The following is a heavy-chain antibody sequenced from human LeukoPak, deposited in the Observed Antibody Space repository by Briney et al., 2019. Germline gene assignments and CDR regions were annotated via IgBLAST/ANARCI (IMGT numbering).Heavy chain of an antibody. V-gene: IGHV4-34*01. J-gene: IGHJ6*03. CDR1: GGSFSGYY. CDR3: ARDYGSGSFYYYYMDV. D-gene: IGHD3-10*01. Sequence: SETLSLTCAVYGGSFSGYYWSWIRQPPGKGLEWIGEINHSGSTNYTPSLKSRVTISVDTSKNQFSLKLSSVTAADTAVYYCARDYGSGSFYYYYMDVWGKGTTVTVSS. CDR2: INHSGST.